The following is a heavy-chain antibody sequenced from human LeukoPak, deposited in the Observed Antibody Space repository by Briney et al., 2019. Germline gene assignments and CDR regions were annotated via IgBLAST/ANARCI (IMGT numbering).Heavy chain of an antibody. CDR2: IYESGTT. V-gene: IGHV4-34*01. Sequence: SETLSSTCAVYGEYLNSYYWSRVRQPPPPRLEWIGEIYESGTTEYNPSLKSRVTISMVPSKQQFSLSLSSVTAADTAVYYCARGAWATRLGSWGLGTPVIVSS. J-gene: IGHJ4*02. CDR1: GEYLNSYY. D-gene: IGHD2-15*01. CDR3: ARGAWATRLGS.